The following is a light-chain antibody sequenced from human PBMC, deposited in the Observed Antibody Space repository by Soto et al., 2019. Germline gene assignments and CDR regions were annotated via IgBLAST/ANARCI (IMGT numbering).Light chain of an antibody. V-gene: IGLV1-51*02. CDR3: GAWDSSLSAGV. CDR2: ENN. J-gene: IGLJ2*01. CDR1: SSNIGSNY. Sequence: QSVLTQPPSVSGAPGQRVTISCTGSSSNIGSNYVSWYQQLPGTAPKLLMCENNERPSGIPDRFSGSKSGTSATLGITGLKTWDEADYYCGAWDSSLSAGVFGGGTKLTVL.